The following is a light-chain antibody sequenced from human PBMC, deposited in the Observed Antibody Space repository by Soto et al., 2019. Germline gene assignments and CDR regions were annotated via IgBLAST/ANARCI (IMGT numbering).Light chain of an antibody. J-gene: IGKJ4*01. CDR1: QSVSSNY. CDR2: GAS. Sequence: EIVLAQSPGTLSLSPGERATLSCRASQSVSSNYLAWYQRKPGQAPRLLIYGASSRATGIPDRLSGSGSGTDFTLTISRLEPEDFAVYYCQQYNNWPLTSGGGTKVDIK. CDR3: QQYNNWPLT. V-gene: IGKV3-20*01.